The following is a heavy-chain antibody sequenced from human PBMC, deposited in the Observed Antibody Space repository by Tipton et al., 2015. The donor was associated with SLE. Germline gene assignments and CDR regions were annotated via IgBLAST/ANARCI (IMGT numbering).Heavy chain of an antibody. V-gene: IGHV4-59*01. Sequence: TLSLTCAVSGGSISSYYWSWIRQPPGKGLEWIGYIYYSGSTNYNPSLKSRVTISVDTSKNQFSLKLSSVTAADTAVYYCARAYSGSYSPFDYWGQGTLVTVSS. J-gene: IGHJ4*02. CDR2: IYYSGST. CDR3: ARAYSGSYSPFDY. D-gene: IGHD1-26*01. CDR1: GGSISSYY.